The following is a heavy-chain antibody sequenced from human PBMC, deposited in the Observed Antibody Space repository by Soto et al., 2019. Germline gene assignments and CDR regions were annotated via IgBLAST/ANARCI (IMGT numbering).Heavy chain of an antibody. CDR3: AKDLPGELLPTCFDS. CDR2: IYYSGST. CDR1: GSSISSYY. J-gene: IGHJ5*01. D-gene: IGHD1-26*01. Sequence: SETLSLTCTVSGSSISSYYWSWIRQPPGKGLEWIGYIYYSGSTNYNPSLKSRVTISVDTSKNQFSLKLSSVTAADTAVYYCAKDLPGELLPTCFDSWGQGTLVTVSS. V-gene: IGHV4-59*01.